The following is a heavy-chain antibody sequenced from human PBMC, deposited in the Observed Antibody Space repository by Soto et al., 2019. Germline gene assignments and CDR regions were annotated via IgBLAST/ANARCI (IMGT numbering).Heavy chain of an antibody. CDR3: ARD. J-gene: IGHJ3*01. CDR1: GFRFSDFV. V-gene: IGHV3-21*01. CDR2: ISATGTYI. Sequence: GGSLRLSCAGSGFRFSDFVMQWVRQAPGKGLEWVSSISATGTYIFYADSVKGRFTISRDNAQNSVHLKMTSLRAEDNAVYYCARDWGQGTMVT.